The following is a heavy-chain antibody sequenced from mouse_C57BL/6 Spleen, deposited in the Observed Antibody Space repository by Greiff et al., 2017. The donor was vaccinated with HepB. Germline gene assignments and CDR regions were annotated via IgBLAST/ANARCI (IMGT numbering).Heavy chain of an antibody. CDR2: IYPGDGDT. D-gene: IGHD1-1*01. CDR1: GYAFSSSW. Sequence: VQLQQSGPELVKPGASVKISCKASGYAFSSSWMNWVKQRPGKGLEWIGRIYPGDGDTNYNGKFKGKATLTADKSSSTAYMQLSSLTSEDSAVYFCARNYDVLFDYWGQGTTLTVSS. V-gene: IGHV1-82*01. J-gene: IGHJ2*01. CDR3: ARNYDVLFDY.